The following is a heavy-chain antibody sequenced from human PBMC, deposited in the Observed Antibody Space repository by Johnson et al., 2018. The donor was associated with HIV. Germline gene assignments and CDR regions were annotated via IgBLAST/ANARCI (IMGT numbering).Heavy chain of an antibody. D-gene: IGHD2-8*02. CDR1: AFTFSSYA. V-gene: IGHV3-30*04. CDR2: ISYDGSNK. CDR3: ARECFVLVVYAIRYPDAFDI. Sequence: QVQLVESGGGVVQPGRSLRLSCAASAFTFSSYAMHWVRQAPGKGLEWVAVISYDGSNKYYADSVKGRFTISRDNSKNTLYLQMNSLRAEDTAVYYCARECFVLVVYAIRYPDAFDIWGQGTMVTVSS. J-gene: IGHJ3*02.